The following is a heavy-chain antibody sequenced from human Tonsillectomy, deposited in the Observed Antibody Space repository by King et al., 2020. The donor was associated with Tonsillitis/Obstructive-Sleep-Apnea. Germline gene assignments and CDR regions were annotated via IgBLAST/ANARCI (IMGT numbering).Heavy chain of an antibody. V-gene: IGHV3-48*03. Sequence: VQLVESGGGLVQPGGSLRLSCAASGFTFSSYEMNWVRQAPGKGLEWVSYISSSGSTIYYADSVKGRITISRDNAKKSLYLQMNSLRAEDTAVYYCARDLRTSMDVWGQGTTATVSS. CDR1: GFTFSSYE. J-gene: IGHJ6*02. CDR2: ISSSGSTI. CDR3: ARDLRTSMDV.